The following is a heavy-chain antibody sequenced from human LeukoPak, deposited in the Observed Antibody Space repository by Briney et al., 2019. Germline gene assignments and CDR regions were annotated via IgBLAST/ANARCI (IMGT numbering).Heavy chain of an antibody. V-gene: IGHV1-18*04. J-gene: IGHJ5*02. CDR1: GYTFTGYY. D-gene: IGHD3-16*02. CDR2: ISAYNGNT. Sequence: ASVKVSCKASGYTFTGYYIHWVRQAPGQGLEWMGWISAYNGNTNYAQKLQGRVTMTTDTSTSTAYMELRSLRSEDTAVYYCARDNSVGDIAWWFDPWGQGTLVTVSS. CDR3: ARDNSVGDIAWWFDP.